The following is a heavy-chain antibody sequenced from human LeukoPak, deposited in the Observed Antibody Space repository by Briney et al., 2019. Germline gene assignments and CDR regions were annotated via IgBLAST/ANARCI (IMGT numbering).Heavy chain of an antibody. CDR1: GLTFSSYS. Sequence: GGSLRLSCAASGLTFSSYSMNWVRQAPGKGLEWVSSISSSSSYIYYADSVKGRFTISRDNAKNSLYLQMNSLRAEDTAVYYCAREGHYYYMDVWGKGTTVTVSS. CDR2: ISSSSSYI. V-gene: IGHV3-21*01. CDR3: AREGHYYYMDV. J-gene: IGHJ6*03.